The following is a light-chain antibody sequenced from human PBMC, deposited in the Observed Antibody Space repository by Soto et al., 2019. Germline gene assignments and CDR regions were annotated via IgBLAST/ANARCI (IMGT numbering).Light chain of an antibody. CDR1: QSVSSSY. CDR2: GAS. Sequence: DIVLTQSPGTLSLSPGERATLSCRASQSVSSSYLAWYQQKPGQAPRLLIYGASNRATGIPDRFSGSGSGTDFTLTISRLEPEEFAVYYCQQYGSSPPYTFGQGTKLEIK. J-gene: IGKJ2*01. V-gene: IGKV3-20*01. CDR3: QQYGSSPPYT.